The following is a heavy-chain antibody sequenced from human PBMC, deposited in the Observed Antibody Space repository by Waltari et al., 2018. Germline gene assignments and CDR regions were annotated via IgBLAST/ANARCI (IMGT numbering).Heavy chain of an antibody. CDR3: ARLYYYDSSGYPLGFDP. CDR1: GGSISSYY. J-gene: IGHJ5*02. V-gene: IGHV4-59*01. Sequence: QVQLQESGPGLVKPSETLSLTCTVSGGSISSYYWSWIRQPPGKGLEWIGYIYYRGSTNYNPSRKSRVTISVDTSKNQFSLKLSSVTAADTAVYYCARLYYYDSSGYPLGFDPWGQGTLVTVSS. CDR2: IYYRGST. D-gene: IGHD3-22*01.